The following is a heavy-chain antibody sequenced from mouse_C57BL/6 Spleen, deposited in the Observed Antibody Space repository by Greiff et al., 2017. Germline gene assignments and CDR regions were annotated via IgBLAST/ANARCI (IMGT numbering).Heavy chain of an antibody. D-gene: IGHD1-1*01. CDR1: GYTFTSYW. J-gene: IGHJ2*01. CDR2: IYPSDSET. Sequence: VQLQQPGAELVRPGSSVKLSCKASGYTFTSYWMDWVKQRPGQGLEWIGNIYPSDSETHYNQKFKDKATLTVDKSSSTAYMQLSSLTSEDSAVYYCAREGIIITVPDYWGQGTTLTVSS. CDR3: AREGIIITVPDY. V-gene: IGHV1-61*01.